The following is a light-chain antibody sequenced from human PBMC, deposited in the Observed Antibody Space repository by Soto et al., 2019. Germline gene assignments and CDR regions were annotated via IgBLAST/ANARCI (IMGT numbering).Light chain of an antibody. Sequence: DIQMSQSPSTLSASVGDRVTITWRASQTISNWLAWYQHRPGKAPRLLIYGASNLESGAPSRFSGSGSGTEVTLTISSLQHDDFATYYCQQYKTSSRVFGQGTKVDIK. V-gene: IGKV1-5*01. CDR3: QQYKTSSRV. CDR2: GAS. CDR1: QTISNW. J-gene: IGKJ1*01.